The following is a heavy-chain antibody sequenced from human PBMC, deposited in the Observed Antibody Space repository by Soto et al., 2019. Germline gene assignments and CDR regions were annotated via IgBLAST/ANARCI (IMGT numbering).Heavy chain of an antibody. D-gene: IGHD5-18*01. Sequence: SETLSLTCAVYGGSFSGYYWSWIRQPPGKGLEWIGEINHSGSTNYNPSLKSQVTISVDTSKHQFSLKVSSVAAAGTAVYYCARGSGYSYGYRLDYWGQGTLVTVSS. CDR2: INHSGST. J-gene: IGHJ4*02. V-gene: IGHV4-34*01. CDR1: GGSFSGYY. CDR3: ARGSGYSYGYRLDY.